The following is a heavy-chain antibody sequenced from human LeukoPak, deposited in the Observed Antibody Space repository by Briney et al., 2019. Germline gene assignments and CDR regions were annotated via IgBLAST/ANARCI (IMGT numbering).Heavy chain of an antibody. V-gene: IGHV1-2*02. CDR2: INPNSGGT. CDR3: SFLVGAASFDP. D-gene: IGHD2-15*01. J-gene: IGHJ5*02. Sequence: GASVKVSCKASGYTFTSQDMHWVRQAPGQRLEWMGWINPNSGGTNYAQKFQGRVTMTRDTSISTAYMELSRLRSDDTAVYYCSFLVGAASFDPWGQGTLVTVSS. CDR1: GYTFTSQD.